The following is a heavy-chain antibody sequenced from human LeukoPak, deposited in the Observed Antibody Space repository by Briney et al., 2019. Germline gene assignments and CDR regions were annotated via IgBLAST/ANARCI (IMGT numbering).Heavy chain of an antibody. J-gene: IGHJ4*02. CDR1: GGSFSGHY. CDR2: INHSGST. V-gene: IGHV4-34*01. Sequence: SETLSLTCAVDGGSFSGHYCSWIRQPPGKGLEWIGEINHSGSTNYNPSLKSRVTISVDTSKNQFSLKLSSVTAADTAVYYCARGLRFSVYDYWGQGTLVTVSS. D-gene: IGHD3-3*01. CDR3: ARGLRFSVYDY.